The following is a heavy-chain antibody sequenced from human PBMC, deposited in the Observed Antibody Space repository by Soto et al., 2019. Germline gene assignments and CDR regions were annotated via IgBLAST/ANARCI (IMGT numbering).Heavy chain of an antibody. V-gene: IGHV3-23*01. CDR1: GFTFSSFA. D-gene: IGHD6-19*01. Sequence: EVQLLEPGGGLVQPGGSLRLSCAASGFTFSSFAMSWVRQAPGKGLEWVSGISGSGGSTYYADSVEGRFTISRDNSKNTLYLQMNSLRGEDTAVYYCAKDRKSGSGWYWDYWGQGTLVTVSS. CDR2: ISGSGGST. J-gene: IGHJ4*02. CDR3: AKDRKSGSGWYWDY.